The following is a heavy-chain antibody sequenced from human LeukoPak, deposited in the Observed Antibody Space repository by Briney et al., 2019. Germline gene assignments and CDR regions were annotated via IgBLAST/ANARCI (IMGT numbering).Heavy chain of an antibody. CDR2: IYYSGST. CDR3: ARDRVSSSWYYYGMDV. Sequence: SETLSLTCTVSGGSISSYYWSWIRQPPGKGLEWIGYIYYSGSTNYNPSLKSRVTISADTSKNQFSLTLSSVTAADTAVYYCARDRVSSSWYYYGMDVWGQGTTVTVSS. V-gene: IGHV4-59*12. D-gene: IGHD6-13*01. J-gene: IGHJ6*02. CDR1: GGSISSYY.